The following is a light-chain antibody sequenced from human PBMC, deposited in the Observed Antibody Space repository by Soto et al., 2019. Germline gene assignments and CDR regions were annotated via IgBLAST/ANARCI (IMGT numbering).Light chain of an antibody. CDR1: QPVTSTF. CDR3: QQFDDSRLT. CDR2: GTF. V-gene: IGKV3-20*01. Sequence: IVLTQSPGTLSLSPGERATLSCRASQPVTSTFLSWYQQKAGQAPRLLIYGTFNRATGVPDRFIGGGSETDVTLSISRLEPEDSAVDYCQQFDDSRLTFGGGTKVEI. J-gene: IGKJ4*02.